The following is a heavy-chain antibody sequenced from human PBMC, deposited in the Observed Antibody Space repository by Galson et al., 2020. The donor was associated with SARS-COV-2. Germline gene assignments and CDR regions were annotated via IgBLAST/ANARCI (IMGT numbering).Heavy chain of an antibody. Sequence: SETLSLTCTVSSYTISTGYQYGWRRQSPGKGEQRISSNNHSGSNCYSTSHRSRLTVSLDMSKNQLSLRLSSVTAADTAVYYCAREFYGSGNYPYFDYWGHGTLVTVSS. CDR2: NNHSGSN. CDR3: AREFYGSGNYPYFDY. CDR1: SYTISTGYQ. V-gene: IGHV4-38-2*02. J-gene: IGHJ4*01. D-gene: IGHD3-10*01.